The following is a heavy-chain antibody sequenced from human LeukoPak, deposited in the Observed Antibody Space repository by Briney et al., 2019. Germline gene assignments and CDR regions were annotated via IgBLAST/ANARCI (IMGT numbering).Heavy chain of an antibody. J-gene: IGHJ4*02. CDR1: GFTFDDYA. CDR3: AKDRHDYGDYEYYFDY. V-gene: IGHV3-9*01. Sequence: PGGSLGLSCAASGFTFDDYAMHWVRQAPGKGLEWVSGISWNSGSIGYADSVKGRFTISRDNAKNSLYLQMNSLRAEDTALYYCAKDRHDYGDYEYYFDYWGQGTLVTVSS. D-gene: IGHD4-17*01. CDR2: ISWNSGSI.